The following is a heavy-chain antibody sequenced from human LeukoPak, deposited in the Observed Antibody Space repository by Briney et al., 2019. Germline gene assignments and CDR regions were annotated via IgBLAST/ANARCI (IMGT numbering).Heavy chain of an antibody. J-gene: IGHJ2*01. D-gene: IGHD3-22*01. CDR2: IIPIFGTA. CDR3: ASDSSGYYYAPERNWYFEL. Sequence: ASVKVSCKASGGTFSSYAISWVRQAPGQGLEWMGGIIPIFGTANYAQKFQGRVTITADESTSTAYMELSSLRSEDTAVYYCASDSSGYYYAPERNWYFELWGRGTLVTVSS. V-gene: IGHV1-69*13. CDR1: GGTFSSYA.